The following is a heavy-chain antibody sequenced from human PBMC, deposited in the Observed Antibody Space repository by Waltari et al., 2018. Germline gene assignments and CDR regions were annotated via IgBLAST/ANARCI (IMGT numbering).Heavy chain of an antibody. Sequence: EVQLVESGGGLVQPGRSLRLSCAASGFTFDDYAMHWVRQAPGEGLEWVSGISWNSGSIGYADSVKGRFTISRDNAKNSLYLQMNSLRAEDTALYYCAKDMAHSYGIDYWGQGTLVTVSS. CDR3: AKDMAHSYGIDY. D-gene: IGHD5-18*01. CDR1: GFTFDDYA. CDR2: ISWNSGSI. J-gene: IGHJ4*02. V-gene: IGHV3-9*01.